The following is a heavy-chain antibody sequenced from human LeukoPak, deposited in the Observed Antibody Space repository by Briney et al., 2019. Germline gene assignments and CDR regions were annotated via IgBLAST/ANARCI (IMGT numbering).Heavy chain of an antibody. CDR2: IIPIFGTA. Sequence: SVKVSCKASGGTFSNYAISWMRQGPGQGNEWMGGIIPIFGTANYAQQLQDRVTLSLEASTSTAYMELSSLRSEDTAVYYCARGPTDYDFGSGYSKKYYYYMDVWGTGPTLPVPS. V-gene: IGHV1-69*13. CDR1: GGTFSNYA. D-gene: IGHD3-3*01. CDR3: ARGPTDYDFGSGYSKKYYYYMDV. J-gene: IGHJ6*03.